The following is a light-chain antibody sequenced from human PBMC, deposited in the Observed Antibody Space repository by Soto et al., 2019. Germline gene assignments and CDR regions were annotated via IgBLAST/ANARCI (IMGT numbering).Light chain of an antibody. CDR3: QLWDSSSDHVV. CDR1: NIGRKS. CDR2: DDR. V-gene: IGLV3-21*02. J-gene: IGLJ2*01. Sequence: SYELTQPPSVSVAPGQTARITCGGSNIGRKSVHWNQQKPGQAPVVVVYDDRDRPSGIPERFSGSNSGNTATLTISRVEAGDEADYYCQLWDSSSDHVVFGGGTKVTVL.